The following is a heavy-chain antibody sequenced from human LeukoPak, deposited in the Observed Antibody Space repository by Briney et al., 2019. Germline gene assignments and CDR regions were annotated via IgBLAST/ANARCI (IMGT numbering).Heavy chain of an antibody. J-gene: IGHJ6*02. CDR2: IHYRRTT. Sequence: PFETLPLTCTVSGGSVSSSDYYWGWIRQPPGKGLEWIGQIHYRRTTYYNPSLKSRVIVSVDTSKNQFSLQLTSVTPEDTAVYYCTRGGGYGYHGMDVWGQGTMVTVSS. CDR3: TRGGGYGYHGMDV. V-gene: IGHV4-39*01. CDR1: GGSVSSSDYY. D-gene: IGHD3-16*01.